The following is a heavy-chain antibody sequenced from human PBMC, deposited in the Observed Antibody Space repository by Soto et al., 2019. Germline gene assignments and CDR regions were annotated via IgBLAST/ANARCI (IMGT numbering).Heavy chain of an antibody. Sequence: QLQLQESGPGLVKPSETLSLTCTVSGGSISSSRYYWGWIRQPPGKGLEWIGSIHYRGSTYYNPSLKSRVTISIDTSKHQFSLKLTSVTAADTAVYYSARHEQNSGWFDPWGQGTLVTVSS. D-gene: IGHD1-26*01. CDR2: IHYRGST. J-gene: IGHJ5*02. CDR3: ARHEQNSGWFDP. CDR1: GGSISSSRYY. V-gene: IGHV4-39*01.